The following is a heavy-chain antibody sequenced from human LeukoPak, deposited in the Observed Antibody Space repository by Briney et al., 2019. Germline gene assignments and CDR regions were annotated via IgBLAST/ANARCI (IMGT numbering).Heavy chain of an antibody. CDR2: INPQGGTT. J-gene: IGHJ2*01. Sequence: ASVKVSCKVSGYTLTELSMHWVRQAPGKGLEWMGMINPQGGTTSYAQKFQDRVTMTRDTSTSTVYMQLSSLRSEDTAVYYCARGGVRDTSGWSNWYFDLWGRGTLVTVSS. CDR3: ARGGVRDTSGWSNWYFDL. CDR1: GYTLTELS. V-gene: IGHV1-46*01. D-gene: IGHD3-22*01.